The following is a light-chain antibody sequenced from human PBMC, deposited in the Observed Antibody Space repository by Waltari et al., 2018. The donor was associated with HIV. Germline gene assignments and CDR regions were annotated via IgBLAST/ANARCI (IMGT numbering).Light chain of an antibody. V-gene: IGLV8-61*01. Sequence: QTVVTQESSLSVSPGGTVTPTCGLSSGSVSGRSSPRWYQQTPGQAPRTLIYNTNARSSGVPDRFSGSILGNKAALTISGAQADDECDYHCVLYVGSGIWVFGGGTKLTVL. CDR2: NTN. CDR1: SGSVSGRSS. J-gene: IGLJ3*02. CDR3: VLYVGSGIWV.